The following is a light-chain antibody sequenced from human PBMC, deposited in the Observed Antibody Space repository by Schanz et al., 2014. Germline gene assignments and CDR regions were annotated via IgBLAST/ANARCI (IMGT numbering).Light chain of an antibody. V-gene: IGLV2-14*01. Sequence: QSALTQPASVSGSPGQSITISCTGTSSDVGGYNDVSWYQQHPGKAPKLMIYDVSNRPSGVSNRFSASKSGNTASLTISGLQAEDEADYYCSSYAGSKYFGVFGGGTKLTVL. CDR1: SSDVGGYND. J-gene: IGLJ3*02. CDR3: SSYAGSKYFGV. CDR2: DVS.